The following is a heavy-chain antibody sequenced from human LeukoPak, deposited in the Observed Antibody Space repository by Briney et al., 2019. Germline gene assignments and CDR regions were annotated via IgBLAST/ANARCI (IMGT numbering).Heavy chain of an antibody. V-gene: IGHV3-23*01. CDR3: ARTGYNYGTPLND. J-gene: IGHJ4*02. Sequence: PGGSLRLSCAASGFTFSSYAMSWVRQAPGKGLEWVSGITYIDGSTYYADSVMGRFTISRDNSKNTLYLQMDSLRAEDTAVYYCARTGYNYGTPLNDWGQGTLVTVSS. CDR1: GFTFSSYA. CDR2: ITYIDGST. D-gene: IGHD5-18*01.